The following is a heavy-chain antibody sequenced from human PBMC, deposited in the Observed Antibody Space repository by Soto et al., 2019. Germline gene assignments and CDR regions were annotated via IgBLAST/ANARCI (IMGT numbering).Heavy chain of an antibody. Sequence: ASETLSLTCTVSGGSISSGDYYWSWIRQPPGKGLEWIGYIYYSGSTYYNPSLKSRVTISVDTSKNQFSLKLSSVTAADTAVYYCARGGSGSNPYYYYGMDVWGQGTTVTVSS. CDR3: ARGGSGSNPYYYYGMDV. D-gene: IGHD3-10*01. CDR1: GGSISSGDYY. CDR2: IYYSGST. V-gene: IGHV4-30-4*01. J-gene: IGHJ6*02.